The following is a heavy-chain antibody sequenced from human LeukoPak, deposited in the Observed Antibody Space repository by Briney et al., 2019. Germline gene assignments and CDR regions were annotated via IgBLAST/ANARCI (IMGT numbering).Heavy chain of an antibody. J-gene: IGHJ5*02. D-gene: IGHD3-10*01. CDR2: ISTHNGNT. CDR3: ARDVPGSIGPTARFDP. V-gene: IGHV1-18*01. Sequence: ASVKVSCKSSGYTSSNYGISWMRQAPGQGLEWMGWISTHNGNTNYAPKFQGRVTMTTDKSTSTTYMELRSLTSDDTAVYYCARDVPGSIGPTARFDPWGQGTLVTVSS. CDR1: GYTSSNYG.